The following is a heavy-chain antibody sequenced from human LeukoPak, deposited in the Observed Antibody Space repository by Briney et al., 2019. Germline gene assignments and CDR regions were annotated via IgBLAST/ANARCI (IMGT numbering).Heavy chain of an antibody. Sequence: ASVKVSCKASGYTFTSYDISWVRQAPGQGLEWMGWISAYNGNTNYAQKLQGRVTMTTDTSTSTAYMELRSLRSDDTAVSYCARDYPPGRRIAPAAIHYYYGMDVWGQGTTVTVSS. CDR1: GYTFTSYD. CDR2: ISAYNGNT. CDR3: ARDYPPGRRIAPAAIHYYYGMDV. D-gene: IGHD2-2*01. J-gene: IGHJ6*02. V-gene: IGHV1-18*01.